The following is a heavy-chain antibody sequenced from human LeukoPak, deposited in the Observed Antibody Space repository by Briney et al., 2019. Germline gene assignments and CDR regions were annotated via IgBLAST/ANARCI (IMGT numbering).Heavy chain of an antibody. CDR2: IYSDGTT. CDR1: GFSVSSNY. J-gene: IGHJ4*02. D-gene: IGHD3-10*01. CDR3: AREKGRGVISPYFDC. V-gene: IGHV3-53*01. Sequence: GGSLRLSCAASGFSVSSNYMSWVRQTPGKGLEWVSVIYSDGTTYYEDAVKGRFTVSRDKSKNTLSLQMNSLRAEDTAVYYCAREKGRGVISPYFDCWGQGTLVTVSS.